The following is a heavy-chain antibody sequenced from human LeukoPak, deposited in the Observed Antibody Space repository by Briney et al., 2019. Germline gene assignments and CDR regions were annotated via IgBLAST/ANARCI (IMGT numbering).Heavy chain of an antibody. J-gene: IGHJ4*02. V-gene: IGHV4-31*03. Sequence: PSETLSLTCTVSGGSISSGGYYWSWIRQHPGKGLEWIGYISYSGNTYYNPSLKSRVTISVDTSKNQFSLKLSSVTAADTAVFYCASSNSYGGYSDYWGQGTLVTVSS. CDR2: ISYSGNT. CDR3: ASSNSYGGYSDY. CDR1: GGSISSGGYY. D-gene: IGHD4-23*01.